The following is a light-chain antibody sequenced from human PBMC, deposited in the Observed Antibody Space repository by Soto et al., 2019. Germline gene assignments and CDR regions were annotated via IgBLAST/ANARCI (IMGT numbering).Light chain of an antibody. CDR1: QPVSRK. CDR2: GAT. Sequence: EVVMTQSPATLSVSPGERVTLSCRASQPVSRKFAWYRQKPGQAPTLVIYGATTRATVIPARFSGSGSGTEVTLTISSLLSEDFAVYYCQQYNNWPYTFGQGTKLEIK. J-gene: IGKJ2*01. CDR3: QQYNNWPYT. V-gene: IGKV3-15*01.